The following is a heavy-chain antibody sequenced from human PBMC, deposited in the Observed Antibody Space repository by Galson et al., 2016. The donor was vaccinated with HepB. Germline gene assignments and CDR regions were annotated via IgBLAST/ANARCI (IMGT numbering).Heavy chain of an antibody. CDR3: ARAAGYDSSLNL. J-gene: IGHJ4*02. CDR2: MFNSGRT. D-gene: IGHD3-22*01. Sequence: SETLSLTCSVSGGSIGRYYWCWIRQPPGKGLEWTGYMFNSGRTNYNPSLKSRVTISVDTSTNQLSLKISSVTAADTAAYYCARAAGYDSSLNLWGQGTLVTVSS. CDR1: GGSIGRYY. V-gene: IGHV4-59*01.